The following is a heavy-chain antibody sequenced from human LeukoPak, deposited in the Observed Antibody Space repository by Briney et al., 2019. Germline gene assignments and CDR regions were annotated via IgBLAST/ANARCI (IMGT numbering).Heavy chain of an antibody. CDR2: IYYSGST. D-gene: IGHD3-16*01. Sequence: PSETLSLTCTVPSGSISGFYWSWIRQPPGKGLEWIGYIYYSGSTNYNPSLKSRVSISVDTSKNQFSLKLSPVTAADTAVYYCARSGGRAGGDYWGRGTLVTVSS. V-gene: IGHV4-59*01. J-gene: IGHJ4*02. CDR3: ARSGGRAGGDY. CDR1: SGSISGFY.